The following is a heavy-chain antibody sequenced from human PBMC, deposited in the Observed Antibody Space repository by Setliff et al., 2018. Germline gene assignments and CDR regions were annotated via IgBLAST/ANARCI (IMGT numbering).Heavy chain of an antibody. J-gene: IGHJ4*02. V-gene: IGHV3-23*01. CDR3: AKGAFGGSYYFDY. D-gene: IGHD2-15*01. Sequence: GGSLRLSCAASGFTFSNYAMSWVRQAPGKGLEWVSAISGSGAISYADSVKGPFTVSGDNSKNTLYLHLNSLRAEDTAVYYCAKGAFGGSYYFDYWGQGTLVTVSS. CDR2: ISGSGAI. CDR1: GFTFSNYA.